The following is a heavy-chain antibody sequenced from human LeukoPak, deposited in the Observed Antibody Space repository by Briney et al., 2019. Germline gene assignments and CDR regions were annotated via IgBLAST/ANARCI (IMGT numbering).Heavy chain of an antibody. CDR1: GGSFSGYY. CDR2: INHSGST. D-gene: IGHD1-26*01. Sequence: PSETLSLTCAVFGGSFSGYYWSWIRQPPGKGLEWIGEINHSGSTNYNPSLKSRVTISVDTSKNQFSLKLSSVTAADTAVYYCARGVKWELFFDYWGQGTLVTVSS. V-gene: IGHV4-34*01. CDR3: ARGVKWELFFDY. J-gene: IGHJ4*02.